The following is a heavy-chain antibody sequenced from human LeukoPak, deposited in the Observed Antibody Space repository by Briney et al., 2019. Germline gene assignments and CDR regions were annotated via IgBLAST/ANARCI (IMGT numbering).Heavy chain of an antibody. CDR2: VYYAGIT. V-gene: IGHV4-59*01. D-gene: IGHD6-19*01. CDR1: GDSIGTYY. Sequence: AETLSLTCTVSGDSIGTYYWSWIRRPPGKGLEWLGHVYYAGITDYNPSLQSRVTISVDPSRNQLSLKLNSVTAADTAVYYCARQGYKSGWYPTFDFWGPGTQVIVSS. CDR3: ARQGYKSGWYPTFDF. J-gene: IGHJ4*02.